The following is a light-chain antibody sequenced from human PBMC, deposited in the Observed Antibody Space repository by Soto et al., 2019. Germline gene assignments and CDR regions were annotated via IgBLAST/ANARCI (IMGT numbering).Light chain of an antibody. J-gene: IGKJ4*01. CDR1: QSVSNY. Sequence: IVMTQSPATLSVSLGERATLSCRASQSVSNYLAWYQQKPGQAPRLLIYGASTRATGVPASFRGSGSGTEFTLTINGLQSEDFALYWCQQYDNWPPTFGGGTKVDIK. CDR3: QQYDNWPPT. V-gene: IGKV3-15*01. CDR2: GAS.